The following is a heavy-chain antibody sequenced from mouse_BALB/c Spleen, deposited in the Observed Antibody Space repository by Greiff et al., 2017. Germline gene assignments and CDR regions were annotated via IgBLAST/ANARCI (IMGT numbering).Heavy chain of an antibody. CDR1: GFTFSSFG. CDR2: ISSGSSTI. Sequence: EVKLMESGGGLVQPGGSRKLSCAASGFTFSSFGMHWVRQAPEKGLEWVAYISSGSSTIYYADTVKGRFTISRDNPKNTLFLQMTSLRSEDTAMYYCAREFLYAMDYWGQGTSVTVSS. J-gene: IGHJ4*01. V-gene: IGHV5-17*02. CDR3: AREFLYAMDY.